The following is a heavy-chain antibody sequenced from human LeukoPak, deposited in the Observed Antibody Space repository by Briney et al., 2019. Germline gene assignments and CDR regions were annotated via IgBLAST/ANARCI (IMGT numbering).Heavy chain of an antibody. CDR2: INSDGGST. V-gene: IGHV3-74*01. CDR3: VDYGRGDAFDI. Sequence: GGSLRLSCAASGFTFSSYWMRWVRQAPGKGLVWVSRINSDGGSTSYADSVKGRFTISRDNAKNTLYLQMNSLRAEDTAVYYCVDYGRGDAFDIWGQRTMVTVSS. D-gene: IGHD4-17*01. J-gene: IGHJ3*02. CDR1: GFTFSSYW.